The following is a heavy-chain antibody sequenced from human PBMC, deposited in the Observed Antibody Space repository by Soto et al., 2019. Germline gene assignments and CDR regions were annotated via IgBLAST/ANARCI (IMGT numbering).Heavy chain of an antibody. J-gene: IGHJ4*02. CDR3: ARDHSKAMIVAN. CDR2: IIPIFGTA. V-gene: IGHV1-69*01. D-gene: IGHD3-22*01. Sequence: QVQLVQSGAEVEKPGSSVKVSCKASGGTFSSYAISWVRQAPGQGLEWMGGIIPIFGTANYAQKFQGRVTITADESMSTAYMELSSLRSEDTAVYYCARDHSKAMIVANWGQGTLVTVSS. CDR1: GGTFSSYA.